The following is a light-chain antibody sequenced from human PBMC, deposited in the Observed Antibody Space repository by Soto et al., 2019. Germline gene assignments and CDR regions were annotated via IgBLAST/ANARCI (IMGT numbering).Light chain of an antibody. CDR2: LDSDGSH. J-gene: IGLJ2*01. Sequence: QSVLTQSPSASASLGASVKLTCTLSSGYAIAWHQQQPEKGPRYLMKLDSDGSHTKGDAIPDRFSGSSSGAERYLTISSLQSEDEADYYCQTWGTGIHVVFGGGTKVTVL. CDR3: QTWGTGIHVV. CDR1: SGYA. V-gene: IGLV4-69*01.